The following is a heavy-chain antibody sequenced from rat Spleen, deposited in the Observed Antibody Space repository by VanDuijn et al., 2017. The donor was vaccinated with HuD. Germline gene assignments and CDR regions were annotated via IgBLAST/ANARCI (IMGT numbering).Heavy chain of an antibody. V-gene: IGHV5-29*01. CDR2: IGYDGIST. CDR1: GFTFSDYY. Sequence: EVQLVESDGGLVQPGRSLKLSCAASGFTFSDYYMAWVRQAPTKGLEWVATIGYDGISTYYRDSVKGRFTISRDNAKSTLSLQMDSLRSEDTATYYCARRHYGYTDYFDYWGQGVMVTVSS. J-gene: IGHJ2*01. CDR3: ARRHYGYTDYFDY. D-gene: IGHD1-9*01.